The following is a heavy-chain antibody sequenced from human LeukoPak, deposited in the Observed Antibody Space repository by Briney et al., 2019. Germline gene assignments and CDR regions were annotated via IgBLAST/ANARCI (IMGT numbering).Heavy chain of an antibody. D-gene: IGHD2-2*01. Sequence: PSETLSLTCAVYGGSFSGYYWSWIRQPPGKGLEWIGEINHSGSTNYNPSLKSRVTISVDTSKNQFSLKLSSVTAADTAVYYCARELAWWARPAATLKTNDAFDIWGQGTMVTVSS. J-gene: IGHJ3*02. CDR3: ARELAWWARPAATLKTNDAFDI. CDR1: GGSFSGYY. CDR2: INHSGST. V-gene: IGHV4-34*01.